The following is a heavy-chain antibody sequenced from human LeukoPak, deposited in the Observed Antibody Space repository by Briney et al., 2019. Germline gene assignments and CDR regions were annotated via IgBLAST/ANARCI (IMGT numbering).Heavy chain of an antibody. Sequence: PGGSLRLSCAASGFTFSPLGMNWVRQAPGRGLEWVSYISSGSSTTYYADSVKGRFTISRDNAKNSLYLQVNSLRDEDTAVYYCARGRGLTLSYHYFDYWGQGTLATVSS. J-gene: IGHJ4*02. D-gene: IGHD3-10*01. V-gene: IGHV3-48*02. CDR3: ARGRGLTLSYHYFDY. CDR1: GFTFSPLG. CDR2: ISSGSSTT.